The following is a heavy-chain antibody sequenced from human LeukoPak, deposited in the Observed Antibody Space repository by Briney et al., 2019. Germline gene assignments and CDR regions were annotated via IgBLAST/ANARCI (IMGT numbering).Heavy chain of an antibody. J-gene: IGHJ4*02. CDR1: GGSISSSSYY. CDR3: ARYCSSTSCYTEWDY. Sequence: KTSETLSLTCTVSGGSISSSSYYWGWIRQPPGKGLEWIGSIYYSGSTYYNPSLKSRVTTSVDTSKNQFSLKLSSVTAADTAVYYCARYCSSTSCYTEWDYWGQGTLVTVSS. V-gene: IGHV4-39*01. CDR2: IYYSGST. D-gene: IGHD2-2*02.